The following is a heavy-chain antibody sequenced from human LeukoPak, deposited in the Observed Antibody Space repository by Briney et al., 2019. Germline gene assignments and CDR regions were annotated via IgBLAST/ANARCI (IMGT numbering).Heavy chain of an antibody. D-gene: IGHD3-9*01. V-gene: IGHV4-39*01. Sequence: SETLSLTCTVSGGTISSSSYYWGWIRQPPGKGLGWIGSIYYSGSTYYNPSLKSRVTISVDTSKNQFSLKLSSVTAADTAVYYRARHRQYFDWLLNFDYWGQGTLVTVSS. J-gene: IGHJ4*02. CDR1: GGTISSSSYY. CDR3: ARHRQYFDWLLNFDY. CDR2: IYYSGST.